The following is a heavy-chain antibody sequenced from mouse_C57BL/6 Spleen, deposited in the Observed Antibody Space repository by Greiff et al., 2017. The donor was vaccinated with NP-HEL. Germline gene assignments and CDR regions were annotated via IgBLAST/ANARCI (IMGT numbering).Heavy chain of an antibody. D-gene: IGHD3-3*01. CDR3: ARKGAGSWYFDV. CDR2: IYPGDGDT. CDR1: GYAFSSSW. Sequence: VMLVESGPELVKPGASVKISCKASGYAFSSSWMNWVKQRPGKGLEWIGRIYPGDGDTNYNGKFKGKATLTADKSSSTAYMQLSSLTSEDSAVYFCARKGAGSWYFDVWGTGTTVTVSS. J-gene: IGHJ1*03. V-gene: IGHV1-82*01.